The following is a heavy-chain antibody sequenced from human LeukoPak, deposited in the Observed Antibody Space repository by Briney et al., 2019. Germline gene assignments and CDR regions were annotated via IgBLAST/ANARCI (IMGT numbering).Heavy chain of an antibody. CDR1: GGSISSYY. CDR3: ARLSSWYYFDY. D-gene: IGHD6-13*01. CDR2: IYYSGST. V-gene: IGHV4-59*08. Sequence: SETLSLTCTVSGGSISSYYWSWIRQPPGKGLEWIGYIYYSGSTNHNPSLKSRVTISVDTSKNQFSLKLSSVTAADTAVYYCARLSSWYYFDYWGQGTLVTVSS. J-gene: IGHJ4*02.